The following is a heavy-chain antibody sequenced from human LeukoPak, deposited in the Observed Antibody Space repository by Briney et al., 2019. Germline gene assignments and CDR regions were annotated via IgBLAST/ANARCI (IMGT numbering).Heavy chain of an antibody. CDR2: ISSSSSYT. D-gene: IGHD6-19*01. V-gene: IGHV3-11*06. J-gene: IGHJ4*02. Sequence: PGGSLRLSCAASGFTFSDYYMSWIRQAPGKGLEWVSYISSSSSYTNYADSVKGRFTISRDNAKNSLYLQMNSLRAEDTAVYYCARGFGNSSVVQAVAGTPFLYYFDYWGQGTLVTVSS. CDR3: ARGFGNSSVVQAVAGTPFLYYFDY. CDR1: GFTFSDYY.